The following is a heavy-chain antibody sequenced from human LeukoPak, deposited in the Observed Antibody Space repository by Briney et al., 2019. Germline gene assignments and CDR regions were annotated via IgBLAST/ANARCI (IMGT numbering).Heavy chain of an antibody. CDR1: GFTFSGYA. CDR3: AKDLRGYNYGFYFDY. D-gene: IGHD5-18*01. V-gene: IGHV3-23*01. J-gene: IGHJ4*02. Sequence: GGSLRLSCAASGFTFSGYAMSWVRQAPGKGLEWVSAISGSGGSTYYADSVKGRFTISRDNSKNTLYLQMNSRRAEDTAVYYCAKDLRGYNYGFYFDYWGQGTLVTVSS. CDR2: ISGSGGST.